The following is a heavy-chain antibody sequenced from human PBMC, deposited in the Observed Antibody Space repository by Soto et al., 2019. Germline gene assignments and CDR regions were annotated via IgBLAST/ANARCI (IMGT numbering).Heavy chain of an antibody. Sequence: EVQLVESGGGLVQPGGSLRLSCAASGLRFSSYWITWVRQAPGKGLEWVANIKQDGSEKYYVDSVKGRFTISRDNAKNALYLQMNSLRAEDTAVYYCVSGADYWGQGTLVTVSS. CDR1: GLRFSSYW. V-gene: IGHV3-7*05. J-gene: IGHJ4*02. CDR3: VSGADY. CDR2: IKQDGSEK.